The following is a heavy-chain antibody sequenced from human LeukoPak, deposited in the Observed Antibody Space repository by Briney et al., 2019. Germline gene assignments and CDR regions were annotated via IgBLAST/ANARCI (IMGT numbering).Heavy chain of an antibody. J-gene: IGHJ5*02. V-gene: IGHV3-74*01. CDR3: ARDVPHNWFDT. CDR2: INSDGGGA. Sequence: GGSLRLSCAASGITFGNNWMNWVRQRPGKGLVWISRINSDGGGAIYADSVEGRFTVSRDNAKNTLYLQMNSLRAEDTAVYYCARDVPHNWFDTWGQGTLVTVSS. CDR1: GITFGNNW.